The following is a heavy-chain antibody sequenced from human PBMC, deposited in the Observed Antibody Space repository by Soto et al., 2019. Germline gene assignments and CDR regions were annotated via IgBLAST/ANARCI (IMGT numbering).Heavy chain of an antibody. CDR3: ARDMYDSTYYYYGMDV. Sequence: GASVKVSCKASGYTFTGYYIHWVRQAPGQGLEWMGWINPNSGGTNYAQKFQGWVTMTRDTSISTAYMELSRLRSDDTAVYYCARDMYDSTYYYYGMDVWGQGTTVTVSS. D-gene: IGHD3-22*01. J-gene: IGHJ6*02. CDR1: GYTFTGYY. CDR2: INPNSGGT. V-gene: IGHV1-2*04.